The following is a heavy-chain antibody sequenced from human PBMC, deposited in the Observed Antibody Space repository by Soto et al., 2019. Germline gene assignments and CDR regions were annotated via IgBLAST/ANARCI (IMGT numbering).Heavy chain of an antibody. J-gene: IGHJ4*02. D-gene: IGHD3-10*01. CDR3: AVAVYGSGSYYFDY. Sequence: SETLSLTCTVSGGSISSSSYYWSWIRQPPGKGLEWIGYIYYSGSTNYNPSLKSRVTISVDTSKNQFSLKLSSVTAADTAVYYCAVAVYGSGSYYFDYWGQGTLVTVSS. CDR2: IYYSGST. V-gene: IGHV4-61*01. CDR1: GGSISSSSYY.